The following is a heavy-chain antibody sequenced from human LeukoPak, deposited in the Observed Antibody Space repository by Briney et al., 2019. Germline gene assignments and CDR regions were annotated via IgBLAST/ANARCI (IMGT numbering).Heavy chain of an antibody. J-gene: IGHJ6*03. D-gene: IGHD3-3*01. CDR1: GDSTSSYY. Sequence: SGTLSLTCTVSGDSTSSYYWSWIRQPPGKGLEWIGYIYYSGSTNYNPSLKSRVTISVDTSKNQFSLKLSSVTTADTAVYYCARGRGDYDFWSGYYSKRYYYYYYMDVWGKGTTVTVSS. V-gene: IGHV4-59*01. CDR2: IYYSGST. CDR3: ARGRGDYDFWSGYYSKRYYYYYYMDV.